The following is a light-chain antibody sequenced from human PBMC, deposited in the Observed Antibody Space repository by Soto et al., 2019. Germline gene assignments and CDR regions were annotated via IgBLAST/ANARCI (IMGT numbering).Light chain of an antibody. CDR3: QKYDSAPQT. Sequence: DIQMTQSPSSLSASVGDRVTITCRASQGIIDYLAWYQQKPGKPPKLLIYGASTLQSGVPSRFSGSGAGTDFSLTISSPQPEDVATYYCQKYDSAPQTFGPGTKVEIK. CDR1: QGIIDY. V-gene: IGKV1-27*01. J-gene: IGKJ1*01. CDR2: GAS.